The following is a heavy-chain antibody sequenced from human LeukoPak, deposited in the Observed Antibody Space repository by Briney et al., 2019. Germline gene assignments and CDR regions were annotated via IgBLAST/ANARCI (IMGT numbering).Heavy chain of an antibody. V-gene: IGHV3-23*01. CDR2: ISNTGGRT. CDR1: GFTFSDSA. J-gene: IGHJ5*02. Sequence: GGSLRLSCAASGFTFSDSAVSWVRHSPGEGLEWVSSISNTGGRTYYADSVKGRFTITRDNSRNTVDLQMNSLRAGDTAKYYCAKGGRDCDFWRFDLWGEGSLVIVSS. CDR3: AKGGRDCDFWRFDL. D-gene: IGHD3-3*01.